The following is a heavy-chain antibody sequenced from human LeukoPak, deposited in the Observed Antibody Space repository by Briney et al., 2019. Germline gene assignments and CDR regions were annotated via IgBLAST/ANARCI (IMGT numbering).Heavy chain of an antibody. V-gene: IGHV4-39*01. CDR1: GGSISSSRYY. CDR3: ARHGGIQLWLRFWFDP. D-gene: IGHD5-18*01. CDR2: IYYSGST. J-gene: IGHJ5*02. Sequence: PSETLSLTCTVSGGSISSSRYYWGWIRQPPGKGLEWIGIIYYSGSTYYNPSLKSRVTISVDTSKNQFSLKLSSVTAADTAVYYCARHGGIQLWLRFWFDPWGQGTLVTVSS.